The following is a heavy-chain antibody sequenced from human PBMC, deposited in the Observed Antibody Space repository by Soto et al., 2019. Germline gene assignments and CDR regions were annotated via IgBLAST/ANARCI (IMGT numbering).Heavy chain of an antibody. CDR1: GGSISSGGYY. J-gene: IGHJ5*02. D-gene: IGHD6-6*01. CDR2: IYYSGST. CDR3: ARGGSSSSVWFDP. Sequence: SETLSLTCTVSGGSISSGGYYWSWIRQHPGKGLEWIGYIYYSGSTYYNPSLKSRVTISVDTSKNQFSLKLSSVTAADTAVYYCARGGSSSSVWFDPWGQGTLVTAPQ. V-gene: IGHV4-31*03.